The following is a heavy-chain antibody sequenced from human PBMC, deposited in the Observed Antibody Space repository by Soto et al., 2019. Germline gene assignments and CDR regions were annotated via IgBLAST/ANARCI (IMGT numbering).Heavy chain of an antibody. CDR3: AKDRSSSWSLDY. CDR2: IYSGGST. Sequence: GSLRLSCAASGFTVSSNYMSWVRQAPGKGLEWVSVIYSGGSTYYADSVKGRFTISRDNSKNTLYLQMNSLRAEDTAVYYCAKDRSSSWSLDYWGQGTQVTVSS. CDR1: GFTVSSNY. D-gene: IGHD6-13*01. J-gene: IGHJ4*02. V-gene: IGHV3-66*01.